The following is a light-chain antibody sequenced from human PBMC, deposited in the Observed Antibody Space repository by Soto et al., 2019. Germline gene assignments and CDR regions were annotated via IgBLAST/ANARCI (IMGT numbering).Light chain of an antibody. CDR2: WAS. CDR3: QQYESTPPT. Sequence: DIVMTQSPDSLAVSLGERATINCKSSQSVLYSSNSKNYLAWYQQRPGQPPKLLIYWASTRESGVPERFSGSGSGTDLTLTITSLQAQDVAVYYCQQYESTPPTFGQGTKLQIK. J-gene: IGKJ2*01. V-gene: IGKV4-1*01. CDR1: QSVLYSSNSKNY.